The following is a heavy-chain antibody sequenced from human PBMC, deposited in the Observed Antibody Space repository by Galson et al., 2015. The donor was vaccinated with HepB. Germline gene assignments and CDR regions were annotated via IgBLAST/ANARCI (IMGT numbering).Heavy chain of an antibody. J-gene: IGHJ3*02. CDR2: ISPYNGNT. D-gene: IGHD2-21*02. V-gene: IGHV1-18*01. CDR1: GYTFSSYG. Sequence: SVKVSCKASGYTFSSYGISWVRQAPGQGLEWMGWISPYNGNTNYAQKFQGRVTMTTDTFTTTGYMELRSLRSDDTAVYYCARDTYYGVVTAHNDAFDIWGQGTMVTVSS. CDR3: ARDTYYGVVTAHNDAFDI.